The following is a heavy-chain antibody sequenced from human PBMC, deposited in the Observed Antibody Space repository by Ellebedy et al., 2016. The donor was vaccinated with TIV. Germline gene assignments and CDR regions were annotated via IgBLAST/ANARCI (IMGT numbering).Heavy chain of an antibody. J-gene: IGHJ4*02. V-gene: IGHV3-11*04. CDR1: GFSFSDSY. CDR3: VRDKIVGATIFDY. CDR2: ISSGGTTI. D-gene: IGHD1-26*01. Sequence: GGSLRLSXAASGFSFSDSYMSWIRQAPGKGLEWVSYISSGGTTIHYADSVKGRFTISRDNAKNSLYLQMNSLRAEDTAVYYCVRDKIVGATIFDYWGQGTLVTVSS.